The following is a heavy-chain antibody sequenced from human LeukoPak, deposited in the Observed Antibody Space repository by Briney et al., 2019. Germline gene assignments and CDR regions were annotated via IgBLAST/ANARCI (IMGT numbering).Heavy chain of an antibody. CDR1: GYTFTGYY. CDR2: INPNSGGT. Sequence: ASVKVSCKASGYTFTGYYMHWVRQAPGQGLEWMGWINPNSGGTNYAQKFQGRVTMTRDTSISTAYMELSRLRSDDTAVYYCARATWFGELLPDYGMDVWGQGTTVTVSS. V-gene: IGHV1-2*02. CDR3: ARATWFGELLPDYGMDV. D-gene: IGHD3-10*01. J-gene: IGHJ6*02.